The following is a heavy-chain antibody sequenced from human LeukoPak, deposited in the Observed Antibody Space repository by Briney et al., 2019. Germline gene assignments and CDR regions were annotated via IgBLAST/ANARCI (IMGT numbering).Heavy chain of an antibody. J-gene: IGHJ4*02. V-gene: IGHV4-30-4*07. Sequence: PSETLSLTCAVSGVAISRGGYAWNWIRQPPGKGLEWIAYIYHSGTTYYNPSLKSRATISVDTSKNQFSLKLSSVTAADTAAYYCARAVGGDGSGSLWGPGTLVTVSS. D-gene: IGHD3-10*01. CDR2: IYHSGTT. CDR3: ARAVGGDGSGSL. CDR1: GVAISRGGYA.